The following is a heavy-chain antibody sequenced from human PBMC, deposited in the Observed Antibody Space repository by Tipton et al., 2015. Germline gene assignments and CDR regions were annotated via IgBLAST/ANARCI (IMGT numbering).Heavy chain of an antibody. CDR1: GDSIRSDGYY. Sequence: TLSLTCTVSGDSIRSDGYYWSWIRQHPGKGLEWIGYIHYTGSTYYNPSLKSRATISVDTFENQFSLKVTSLTAADTAVYYCARGAYNSNFFDYWGQGTLVTVSS. CDR3: ARGAYNSNFFDY. D-gene: IGHD5-24*01. V-gene: IGHV4-31*03. J-gene: IGHJ4*02. CDR2: IHYTGST.